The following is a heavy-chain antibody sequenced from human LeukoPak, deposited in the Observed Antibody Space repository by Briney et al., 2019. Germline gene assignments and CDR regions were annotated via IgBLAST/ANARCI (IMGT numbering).Heavy chain of an antibody. CDR3: ARAITMIVVSRGAFDI. Sequence: PSETLSLTCAVSGGSISSSNWWSWVRQPPGKGLEWIGEIYHSGSTNYNPSLKSRVTISVDKSKNQFSLKLSSVTAADTAVYYCARAITMIVVSRGAFDIWGQGTMVTVSS. V-gene: IGHV4-4*02. J-gene: IGHJ3*02. CDR1: GGSISSSNW. CDR2: IYHSGST. D-gene: IGHD3-22*01.